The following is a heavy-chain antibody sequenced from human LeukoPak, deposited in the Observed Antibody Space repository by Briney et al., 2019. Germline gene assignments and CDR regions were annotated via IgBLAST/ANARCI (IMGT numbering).Heavy chain of an antibody. D-gene: IGHD3-3*01. CDR1: GFIFSSYG. Sequence: PGGSLRLSCAASGFIFSSYGIHWVRQAPGKGLEWVALISYDGSNDCYADSVKGRFTISRDNSKNTLYLQMNSLRAEDTAVYYCARVSLNQLRFLEWLPLDYWGQGTLVTVFS. J-gene: IGHJ4*02. CDR2: ISYDGSND. CDR3: ARVSLNQLRFLEWLPLDY. V-gene: IGHV3-30*03.